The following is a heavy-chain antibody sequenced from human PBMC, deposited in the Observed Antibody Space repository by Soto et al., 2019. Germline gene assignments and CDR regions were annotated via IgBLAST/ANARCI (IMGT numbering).Heavy chain of an antibody. Sequence: QVTLKESGPVLVKPTETLTLTCTVSGFSLSNARMGVSWIRQPPGKAPEWLAHIFWNDETSYSPSLRSRLTISKDTSKSQVVLTMTNMDPVDTATYYCARPAHSSSWLSFSYWGQGTLVTVSS. V-gene: IGHV2-26*01. J-gene: IGHJ4*02. CDR3: ARPAHSSSWLSFSY. D-gene: IGHD6-13*01. CDR1: GFSLSNARMG. CDR2: IFWNDET.